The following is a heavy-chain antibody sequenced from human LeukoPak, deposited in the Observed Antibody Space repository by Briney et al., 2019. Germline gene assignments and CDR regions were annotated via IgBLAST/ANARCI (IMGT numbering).Heavy chain of an antibody. CDR1: GYTFTSYG. D-gene: IGHD6-19*01. CDR2: ISAYNGNT. Sequence: ASVKVSCKASGYTFTSYGISWVRQAPGQGLEWTGWISAYNGNTNYAQKLQGRVTMTTDTSTSTAYMELRSLRSDDTAVYYCARVSRSSGWYLGRYYYYGMDVWGQGTTVTVSS. V-gene: IGHV1-18*01. CDR3: ARVSRSSGWYLGRYYYYGMDV. J-gene: IGHJ6*02.